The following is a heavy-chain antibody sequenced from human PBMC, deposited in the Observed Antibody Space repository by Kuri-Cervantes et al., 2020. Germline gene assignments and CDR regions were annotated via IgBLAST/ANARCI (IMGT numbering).Heavy chain of an antibody. CDR1: GFTFSSYG. CDR3: ARDLLDP. J-gene: IGHJ5*02. Sequence: GESLKISCAASGFTFSSYGMHWVRQAPGKGLEWVAVISYDGSNKYYADSVKGRFTISRDNAKNTLYLQMNSLRAEDTAVYYCARDLLDPWGQGTLVTVS. V-gene: IGHV3-30*03. CDR2: ISYDGSNK.